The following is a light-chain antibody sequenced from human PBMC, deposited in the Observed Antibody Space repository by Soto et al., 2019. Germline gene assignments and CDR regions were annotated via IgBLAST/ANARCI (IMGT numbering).Light chain of an antibody. CDR3: QQYNSYSGT. Sequence: ETLLTQSPATLSLSPGERATVSCRASQSVNGFLAWYQQKPGQAPRLLIYDVSYRASGIPARFSGSGSGTDFTLTISSLEPEDFAVYYCQQYNSYSGTFGQGTKVEIK. CDR2: DVS. J-gene: IGKJ1*01. CDR1: QSVNGF. V-gene: IGKV3-11*01.